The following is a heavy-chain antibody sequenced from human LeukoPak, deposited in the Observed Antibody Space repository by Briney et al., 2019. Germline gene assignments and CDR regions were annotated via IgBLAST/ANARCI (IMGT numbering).Heavy chain of an antibody. V-gene: IGHV4-38-2*02. CDR2: IYHSGST. J-gene: IGHJ3*02. CDR3: ARDQDIVATIDAFDI. CDR1: GYSISSGYY. Sequence: SETLSLTCTVSGYSISSGYYWGWIRQPPGKGLEWIGSIYHSGSTYYNPSLKSRVTISVDTSKNQFSLKLSSVTAADTAVYYCARDQDIVATIDAFDIGGQGTMVTVSS. D-gene: IGHD5-12*01.